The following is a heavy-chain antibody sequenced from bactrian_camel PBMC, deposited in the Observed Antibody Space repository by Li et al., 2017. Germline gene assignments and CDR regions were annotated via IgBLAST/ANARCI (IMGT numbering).Heavy chain of an antibody. Sequence: DVQLVESGGGSVQTGGSLRLSCQASGITDPFDSMGWFRQPPGPGREGVAFIDADGTITYVNAVKGRFTISEDSAENTLYLQMHSLKPEDTGIYFCAYARERCAGGYCIRDDFATFGQGTQVTVS. J-gene: IGHJ4*01. CDR2: FIDADGTI. D-gene: IGHD2*01. V-gene: IGHV3S44*01. CDR1: GITDPFDS.